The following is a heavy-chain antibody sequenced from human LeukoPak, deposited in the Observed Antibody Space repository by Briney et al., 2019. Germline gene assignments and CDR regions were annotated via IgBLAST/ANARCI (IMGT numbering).Heavy chain of an antibody. CDR3: ARGPGFRCSSTSCYYFDY. CDR1: GGTFSSYA. D-gene: IGHD2-2*01. J-gene: IGHJ4*02. CDR2: IIPIFGTA. Sequence: ASVKVSCKASGGTFSSYAISWVRQAPGQGLEWMGGIIPIFGTANYAQKFQGRVTITADESTSTAYMELSSLRSEDTAVYYCARGPGFRCSSTSCYYFDYWGQGTLVTVSS. V-gene: IGHV1-69*13.